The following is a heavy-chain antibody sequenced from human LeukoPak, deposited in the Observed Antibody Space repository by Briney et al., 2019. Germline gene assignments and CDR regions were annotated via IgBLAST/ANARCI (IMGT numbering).Heavy chain of an antibody. CDR3: ARDGVKGGAAGSNY. Sequence: GGSLRHSCEAPGFTFISFWLSWVPPAPGKGLGWVANIKHVGSEKYYLDSVKRRFTISRENAKNSLYLQMNSLRAEDTAVYYCARDGVKGGAAGSNYWGQGTLVTVSS. V-gene: IGHV3-7*03. D-gene: IGHD6-13*01. CDR1: GFTFISFW. CDR2: IKHVGSEK. J-gene: IGHJ4*02.